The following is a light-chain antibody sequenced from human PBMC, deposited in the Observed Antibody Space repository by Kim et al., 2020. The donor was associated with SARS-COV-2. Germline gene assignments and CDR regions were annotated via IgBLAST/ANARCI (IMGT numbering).Light chain of an antibody. CDR2: TAS. Sequence: DIQMTQSPSSLSASVGDRVTITCRASQDISRYLNRYQQKPGKAPKLLIYTASTLQSGVPSRFSGSGSGTDFTLTISSLQPEDFATYYCQQSHTAPLLTFGGGTKLEI. CDR1: QDISRY. CDR3: QQSHTAPLLT. V-gene: IGKV1-39*01. J-gene: IGKJ4*01.